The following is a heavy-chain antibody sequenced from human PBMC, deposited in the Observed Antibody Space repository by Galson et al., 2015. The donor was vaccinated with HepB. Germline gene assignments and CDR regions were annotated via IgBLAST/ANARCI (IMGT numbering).Heavy chain of an antibody. J-gene: IGHJ4*02. V-gene: IGHV1-46*03. CDR1: GFTFSTYY. Sequence: SVKVSCKASGFTFSTYYMHWVRQAPGQGLEWMGIINPSGDSTTYAQKFQGRVTMTRDTSTSTLYLHLSSLRSEDTAVYYCARAVWDGYNDCWGQGTLVTVSS. D-gene: IGHD5-24*01. CDR3: ARAVWDGYNDC. CDR2: INPSGDST.